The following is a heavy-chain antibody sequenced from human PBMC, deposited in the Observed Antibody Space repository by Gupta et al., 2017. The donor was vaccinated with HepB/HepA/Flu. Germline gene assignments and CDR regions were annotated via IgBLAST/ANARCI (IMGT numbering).Heavy chain of an antibody. CDR1: GGSFSGYD. Sequence: QVLLQQWGAGMLKPSETLSLTCGFYGGSFSGYDWSWIRQTPEKGLEWIGEISHSGSRKYNPSLKSRVTISVDMSNSRISLRLTSVTAADTAVYYCTRGGYNFGYYGGLDPWGQGTLVTVSS. J-gene: IGHJ5*02. D-gene: IGHD5-18*01. V-gene: IGHV4-34*01. CDR2: ISHSGSR. CDR3: TRGGYNFGYYGGLDP.